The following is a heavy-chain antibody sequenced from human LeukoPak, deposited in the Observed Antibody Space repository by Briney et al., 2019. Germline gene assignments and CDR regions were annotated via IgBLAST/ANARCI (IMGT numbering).Heavy chain of an antibody. CDR2: ISSSSSTI. CDR1: GFTFSNYG. J-gene: IGHJ6*02. V-gene: IGHV3-48*04. D-gene: IGHD3-10*01. CDR3: AREGPSPYYNAYYYYYGMDV. Sequence: GGSLRLSCAASGFTFSNYGMHWVRQAPGKGLEWVSYISSSSSTIYYADSVKGRFTISRDNAKNSLYLQMNSLRAEDTAVYYCAREGPSPYYNAYYYYYGMDVWGQGTTVTVSS.